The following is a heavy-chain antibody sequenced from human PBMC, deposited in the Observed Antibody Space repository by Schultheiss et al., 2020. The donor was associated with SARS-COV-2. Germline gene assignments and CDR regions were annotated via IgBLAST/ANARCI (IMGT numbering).Heavy chain of an antibody. CDR3: AREYTYGYPDYMDV. CDR2: ISSSSSYI. J-gene: IGHJ6*03. D-gene: IGHD5-18*01. CDR1: GFPFSDYY. V-gene: IGHV3-11*06. Sequence: GGSLRLSCAASGFPFSDYYMSWLRQAPGKGLEWVSSISSSSSYIYYADSVKGRFTISRDNSKNTLYLHMNSLRAEDTAVYYCAREYTYGYPDYMDVWGKGTAVTVSS.